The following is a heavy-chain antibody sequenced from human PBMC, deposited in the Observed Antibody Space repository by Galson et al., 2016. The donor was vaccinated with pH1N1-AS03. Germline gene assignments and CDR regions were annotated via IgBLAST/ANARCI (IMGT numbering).Heavy chain of an antibody. J-gene: IGHJ2*01. CDR1: GFTFSSYG. V-gene: IGHV3-33*01. D-gene: IGHD3-16*02. Sequence: SLRLSCAASGFTFSSYGMHWVRQTPGKGLEWVAVIWHDGSEQYYADSVKGRFTISRDNSKNTLYLQMNSLRAEDTAVYYCARDRHYYDYIWGTYRYDWYFDLWGRGTLVTVSS. CDR3: ARDRHYYDYIWGTYRYDWYFDL. CDR2: IWHDGSEQ.